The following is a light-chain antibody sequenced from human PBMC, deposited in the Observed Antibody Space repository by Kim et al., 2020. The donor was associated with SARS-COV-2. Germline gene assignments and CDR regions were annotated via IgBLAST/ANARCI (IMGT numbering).Light chain of an antibody. CDR1: NIGGNN. CDR3: QVGDSSSDHPWV. J-gene: IGLJ3*02. CDR2: YSS. Sequence: GKTARISCGGNNIGGNNMDRYQQKPGQAPVLVIYYSSDRPSGGPEGFSGANSGNTATLTISRVEAGDEADYYCQVGDSSSDHPWVFGGGTQLTVL. V-gene: IGLV3-21*04.